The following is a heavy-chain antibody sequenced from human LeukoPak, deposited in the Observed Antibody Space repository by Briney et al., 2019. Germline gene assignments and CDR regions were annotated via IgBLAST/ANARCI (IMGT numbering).Heavy chain of an antibody. CDR2: INDSGST. D-gene: IGHD3-3*01. CDR3: ARLVVAGYDSRFDY. J-gene: IGHJ4*02. CDR1: GGSISNYY. V-gene: IGHV4-59*08. Sequence: PSETLSLTCTVSGGSISNYYWSWIRQPPGKGLEWIGYINDSGSTNYNPSLRSRVTISLDTSENQFSLKLSSVTAADTAVYYCARLVVAGYDSRFDYWGQGTLVTVSS.